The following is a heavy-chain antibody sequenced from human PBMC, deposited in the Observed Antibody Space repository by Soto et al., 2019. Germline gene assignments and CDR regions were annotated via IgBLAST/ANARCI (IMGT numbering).Heavy chain of an antibody. CDR3: ARGRASGSYYLLDY. D-gene: IGHD3-10*01. V-gene: IGHV1-8*01. J-gene: IGHJ4*02. CDR1: GNTFTSYD. CDR2: INPNSGNM. Sequence: ASVKVSCKASGNTFTSYDINWVRQATGHGLEWMGWINPNSGNMGYAQKFQGRVTVTRDTAIRTAYMEVSRLRSDDTAVYYCARGRASGSYYLLDYWGQGTLVTVSS.